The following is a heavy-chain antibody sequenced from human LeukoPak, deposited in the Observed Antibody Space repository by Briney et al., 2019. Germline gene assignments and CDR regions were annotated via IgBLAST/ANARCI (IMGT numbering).Heavy chain of an antibody. CDR3: ARGYSSGWEYFQH. Sequence: GGSLRLSCAASGFTFSSYSMNWVRQAPGKGLEWVSSISSSSSYIYYADSVKGRFTICRDNAKDSLYLQMNSLRAEDTAVYYCARGYSSGWEYFQHWGQGTLVTVSS. J-gene: IGHJ1*01. D-gene: IGHD6-19*01. CDR1: GFTFSSYS. V-gene: IGHV3-21*01. CDR2: ISSSSSYI.